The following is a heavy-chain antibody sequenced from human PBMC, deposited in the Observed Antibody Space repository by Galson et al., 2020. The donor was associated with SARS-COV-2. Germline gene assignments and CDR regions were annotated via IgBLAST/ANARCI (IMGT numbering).Heavy chain of an antibody. Sequence: ASVKVPCKASGYTFASYVINWVRQATGQGLEWMGWMNPKSGNTGYAQRFQGRVTITMDTSISTAYLELSSLGSEETAVYYCARASKHYSLLAGCLIYYFCDMGVWGKGTSGALSS. CDR3: ARASKHYSLLAGCLIYYFCDMGV. V-gene: IGHV1-8*03. CDR2: MNPKSGNT. D-gene: IGHD3-9*01. J-gene: IGHJ6*03. CDR1: GYTFASYV.